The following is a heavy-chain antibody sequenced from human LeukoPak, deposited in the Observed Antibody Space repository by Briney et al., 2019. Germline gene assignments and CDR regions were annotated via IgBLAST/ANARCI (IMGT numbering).Heavy chain of an antibody. Sequence: MSSQTLSLTCAVYGGSFSGYYWSWIRQPPWKGLEWIGEINHSGSNNYNPSLKSRVTISVDTSKNQFSLKLSSVTAADTAVYYCARDGDPFDYWGQGTLVTVSS. CDR1: GGSFSGYY. J-gene: IGHJ4*02. CDR3: ARDGDPFDY. CDR2: INHSGSN. D-gene: IGHD4-17*01. V-gene: IGHV4-34*01.